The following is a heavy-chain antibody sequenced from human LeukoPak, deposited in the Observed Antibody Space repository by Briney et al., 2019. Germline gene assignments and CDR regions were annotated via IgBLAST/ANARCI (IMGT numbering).Heavy chain of an antibody. J-gene: IGHJ6*02. CDR2: ISGSGGSI. CDR3: AKALGYCSSTSCYSGYYYGMDV. Sequence: GGSLRLSCAASGFTFSSYAMSWVRQAPGKGLEWVSAISGSGGSIYYADSVKGRFTISRDNSKNTLYLQMNSLRAEDTAVYYCAKALGYCSSTSCYSGYYYGMDVWGRGTTVTVSS. CDR1: GFTFSSYA. V-gene: IGHV3-23*01. D-gene: IGHD2-2*01.